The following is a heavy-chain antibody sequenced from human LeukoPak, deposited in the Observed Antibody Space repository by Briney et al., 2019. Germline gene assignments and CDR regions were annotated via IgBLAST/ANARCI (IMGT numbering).Heavy chain of an antibody. J-gene: IGHJ6*03. V-gene: IGHV3-15*01. CDR1: GFTFSNAW. D-gene: IGHD6-13*01. Sequence: GGSLRLSCAASGFTFSNAWMSWVRQAPGRGLEWVGRIKSKTDGGTTDYAAPVKGRFTISRDDSRNTLYLQMNSLKTEDTAVYYCTTGPSSSSTYYYYYMDVWGKGTTVTVSS. CDR3: TTGPSSSSTYYYYYMDV. CDR2: IKSKTDGGTT.